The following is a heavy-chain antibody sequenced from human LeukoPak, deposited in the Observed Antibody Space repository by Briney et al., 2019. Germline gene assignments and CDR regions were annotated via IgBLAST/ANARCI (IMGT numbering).Heavy chain of an antibody. V-gene: IGHV4-34*01. Sequence: SETLSLTCAVYGGSFSGYYWSWIRQPPGKGLEWIGEINHSGSTNYNPSLKSRVTISVDTSKNQFSLKLSSVTAADTAVYYCARASYYYYYYMDVWGKGTTVTISS. CDR2: INHSGST. CDR1: GGSFSGYY. CDR3: ARASYYYYYYMDV. J-gene: IGHJ6*03.